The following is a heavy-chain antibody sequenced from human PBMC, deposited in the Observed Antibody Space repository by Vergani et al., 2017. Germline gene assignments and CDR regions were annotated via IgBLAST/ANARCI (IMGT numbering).Heavy chain of an antibody. CDR1: GFTFSSYA. D-gene: IGHD5-12*01. Sequence: VQLVESGGGVVQPGRSLRLSCAASGFTFSSYAMHWVRQGPGKGLEWVSGISWNSGAVDYADSVRGRFTISRDNAKNSLFLEMNSLRFEDTAVYFCTKGSVYYHDSAGHGYDPYTGFDLWGQGTLVTVSS. V-gene: IGHV3-9*01. CDR3: TKGSVYYHDSAGHGYDPYTGFDL. J-gene: IGHJ3*01. CDR2: ISWNSGAV.